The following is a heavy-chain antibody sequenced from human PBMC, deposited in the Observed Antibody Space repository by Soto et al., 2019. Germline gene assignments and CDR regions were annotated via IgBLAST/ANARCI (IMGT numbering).Heavy chain of an antibody. V-gene: IGHV3-30*18. CDR2: ISHDGNSH. Sequence: XGALRLSCEGSGFSFSNYCNHWVRQAPGKGLEWVAVISHDGNSHHLADSVRGRFTISRDNSKNTVFLHMTSLRREDSAVYHCVKAKERSDKYFAVVITAFDFWGQGTMVTVSS. CDR3: VKAKERSDKYFAVVITAFDF. D-gene: IGHD3-22*01. J-gene: IGHJ3*01. CDR1: GFSFSNYC.